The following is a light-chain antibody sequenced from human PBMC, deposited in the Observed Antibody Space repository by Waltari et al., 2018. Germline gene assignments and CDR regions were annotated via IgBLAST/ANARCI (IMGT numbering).Light chain of an antibody. CDR3: AAWDDSLSGVV. J-gene: IGLJ2*01. CDR1: SYKIASNY. CDR2: RNN. Sequence: QSVLTQPPPASGTPGQRVTISCSGSSYKIASNYVYWYQQLPGTAPKLLIYRNNQRPSGVPDRFSGSKSGTSASLAISGLRSEDEADYYCAAWDDSLSGVVFGGGTKLTVL. V-gene: IGLV1-47*01.